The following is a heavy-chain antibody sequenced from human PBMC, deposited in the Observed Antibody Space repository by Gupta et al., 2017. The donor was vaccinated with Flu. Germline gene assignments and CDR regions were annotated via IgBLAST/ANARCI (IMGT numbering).Heavy chain of an antibody. D-gene: IGHD2-8*02. CDR1: GFSLMNPY. CDR3: GREIPATGGVDY. CDR2: VYPSARTT. J-gene: IGHJ4*02. V-gene: IGHV1-46*01. Sequence: QVQLVQSGAAVKEPGASMKVSCKASGFSLMNPYIQWVRQGPGQGPEWMGIVYPSARTTSSAQKFRARLTMACDTSTSTVYMELSSLTAEDTAVDVCGREIPATGGVDYWGQGTLGTVSS.